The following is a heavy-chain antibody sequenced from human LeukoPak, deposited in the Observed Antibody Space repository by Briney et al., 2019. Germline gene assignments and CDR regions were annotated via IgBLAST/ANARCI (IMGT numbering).Heavy chain of an antibody. Sequence: ASVKVSCKASGYTFTSYGISWVRQAPGQGLEWMGWISAYNGNTNYAQKLQGRVTMTTDTSTSTAYMELRSLRSDDTAVYYCAKERLLWFGELLAHFDYWGQGTLVTVSS. D-gene: IGHD3-10*01. CDR2: ISAYNGNT. V-gene: IGHV1-18*01. J-gene: IGHJ4*02. CDR1: GYTFTSYG. CDR3: AKERLLWFGELLAHFDY.